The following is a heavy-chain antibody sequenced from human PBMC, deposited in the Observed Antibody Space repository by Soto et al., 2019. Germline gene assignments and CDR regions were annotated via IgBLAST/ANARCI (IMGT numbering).Heavy chain of an antibody. CDR2: IYYSGST. J-gene: IGHJ6*02. V-gene: IGHV4-31*03. CDR1: GGSISSVGHY. Sequence: SETLSLTCSVSGGSISSVGHYWTWIRQQPGKGLEWIGYIYYSGSTDYNPSLKSRVTISVDRSKNQFSLNLSSVTAADTAIYYCARESGGYDSSTRYGLDVWGQGTTVTVSS. D-gene: IGHD6-25*01. CDR3: ARESGGYDSSTRYGLDV.